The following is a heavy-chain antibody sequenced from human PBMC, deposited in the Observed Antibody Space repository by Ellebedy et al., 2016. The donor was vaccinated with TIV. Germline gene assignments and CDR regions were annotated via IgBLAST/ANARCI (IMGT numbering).Heavy chain of an antibody. J-gene: IGHJ6*02. Sequence: SVKVSCXASGGTFSSYAISWVRQAPGQGLEWMGGIIPIFGTANYAQKFQGRVTITADESTSTAYMELSSLRSEDTAVYYCARARYSSSWPTTRNYYYYGMDVWGQGTTVTVSS. CDR1: GGTFSSYA. V-gene: IGHV1-69*13. CDR3: ARARYSSSWPTTRNYYYYGMDV. CDR2: IIPIFGTA. D-gene: IGHD6-13*01.